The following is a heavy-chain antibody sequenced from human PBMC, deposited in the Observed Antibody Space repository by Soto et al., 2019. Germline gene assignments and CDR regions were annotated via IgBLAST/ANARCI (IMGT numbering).Heavy chain of an antibody. CDR3: ARGDSTDCSNGVFSCLYNHDMDV. D-gene: IGHD2-8*01. Sequence: GASVIVSGKASGYSFTDDHIHWVRQAPGQGLEWLGRINPKSGGTSTAQKFQGWVTMTTDTSISTASMELTRLTSDDTAIYYCARGDSTDCSNGVFSCLYNHDMDVSG. CDR1: GYSFTDDH. CDR2: INPKSGGT. V-gene: IGHV1-2*04. J-gene: IGHJ6*02.